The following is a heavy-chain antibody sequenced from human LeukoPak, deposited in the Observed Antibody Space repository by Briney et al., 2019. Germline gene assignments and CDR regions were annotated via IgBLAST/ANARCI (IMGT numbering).Heavy chain of an antibody. CDR1: GFTFDDYA. J-gene: IGHJ5*02. Sequence: GGSLRLSCAASGFTFDDYAMHWVRQAPGKVLEWVSLVSGDGGSTYYADSVKGRFTISRDNSKNSLYLQMNSLRTEDTALYYCAKARYDILTGYYNWFDPWGQGTLVTVSS. CDR3: AKARYDILTGYYNWFDP. CDR2: VSGDGGST. V-gene: IGHV3-43*02. D-gene: IGHD3-9*01.